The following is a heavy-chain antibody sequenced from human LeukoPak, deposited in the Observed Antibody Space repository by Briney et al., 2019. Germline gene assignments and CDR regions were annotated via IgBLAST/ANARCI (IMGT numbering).Heavy chain of an antibody. V-gene: IGHV1-2*02. J-gene: IGHJ4*02. CDR3: ARVDDRGHYYDSSGPGKLFDY. D-gene: IGHD3-22*01. CDR2: FNPDSGGT. Sequence: GASVKVSCKASGYTFTGYYMHWVRQAPGQGLEWMGWFNPDSGGTNYAQKFQGRVTMTRDTSISTAYMELSRLRSDDTAVYYCARVDDRGHYYDSSGPGKLFDYWGQGTLVTVSS. CDR1: GYTFTGYY.